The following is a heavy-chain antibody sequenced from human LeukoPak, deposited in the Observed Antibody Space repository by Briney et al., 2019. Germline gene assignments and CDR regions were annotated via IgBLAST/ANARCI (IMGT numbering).Heavy chain of an antibody. Sequence: KASQSLSLTRTVSGGSIRVVYYYGSWIRHHPGRVLEWVGYIPYKGTTYSGPSLKGRITISVDASKSQFSLKLSSVTAADTAVYYCARDGWYDFWSGYPGGNYYYMDVWGKGTTVTVSS. V-gene: IGHV4-31*03. CDR3: ARDGWYDFWSGYPGGNYYYMDV. J-gene: IGHJ6*03. CDR1: GGSIRVVYYY. CDR2: IPYKGTT. D-gene: IGHD3-3*01.